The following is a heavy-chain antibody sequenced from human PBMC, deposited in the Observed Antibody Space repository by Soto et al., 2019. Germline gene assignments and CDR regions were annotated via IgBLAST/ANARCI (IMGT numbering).Heavy chain of an antibody. CDR1: GFNFSYHY. CDR3: ARHTSGWHYYDY. D-gene: IGHD6-19*01. V-gene: IGHV3-11*06. CDR2: ISGSSRYT. Sequence: GGSLILSCAASGFNFSYHYMNWIRPAPGKGLEWVSYISGSSRYTNFADSVKGRFTISRDNAKNSLYLQMNSLRAEDTAVYYCARHTSGWHYYDYWGQGTPVTVS. J-gene: IGHJ4*02.